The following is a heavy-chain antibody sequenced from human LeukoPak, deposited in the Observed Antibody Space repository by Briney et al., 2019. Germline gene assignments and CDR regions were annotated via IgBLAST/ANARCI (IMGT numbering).Heavy chain of an antibody. CDR3: ARDEYSSGWYDY. V-gene: IGHV1-69*13. D-gene: IGHD6-19*01. CDR1: GYTFTGYY. CDR2: IIPIFGTA. Sequence: GASVKVSCKASGYTFTGYYMHWVRQAPGQGLEWMGGIIPIFGTANYAQKFQGRVTVTADESTSTAYMELSSLRSEDTTVYYCARDEYSSGWYDYWGQGTLVTVSS. J-gene: IGHJ4*02.